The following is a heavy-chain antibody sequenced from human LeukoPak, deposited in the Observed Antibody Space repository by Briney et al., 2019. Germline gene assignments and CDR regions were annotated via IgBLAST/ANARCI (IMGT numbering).Heavy chain of an antibody. J-gene: IGHJ5*02. D-gene: IGHD3-10*01. CDR1: GGTFSSYA. CDR3: ARGITYYYGSSLTNWFDP. Sequence: SVKVSCKASGGTFSSYAISWVRQAPGQGLEWMGGIIPIFGTANYAQKFQGRVTITADESTSTAYMELSSLRSEDTAVYYCARGITYYYGSSLTNWFDPWGQGTLVTVSS. V-gene: IGHV1-69*13. CDR2: IIPIFGTA.